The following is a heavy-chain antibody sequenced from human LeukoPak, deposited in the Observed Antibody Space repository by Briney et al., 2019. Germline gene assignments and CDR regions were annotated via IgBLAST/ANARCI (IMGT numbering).Heavy chain of an antibody. J-gene: IGHJ4*02. V-gene: IGHV4-4*02. D-gene: IGHD4-17*01. CDR2: IYHSGST. Sequence: SETLSLTCAVSGGSISSSNWWSWVRQPPGKGLEWIGQIYHSGSTNYNPSLKSRVTISVDKSKNHLSLKLTSVTAADTAVYYCARVLVTFMTTVTVDYWGQGTLVTVSS. CDR3: ARVLVTFMTTVTVDY. CDR1: GGSISSSNW.